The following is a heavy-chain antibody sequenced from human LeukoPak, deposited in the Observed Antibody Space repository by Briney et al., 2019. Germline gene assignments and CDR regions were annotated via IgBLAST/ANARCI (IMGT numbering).Heavy chain of an antibody. D-gene: IGHD6-19*01. V-gene: IGHV3-23*01. Sequence: GGSLRLSCAASGFTFKSYAMYWLRQAPGRGLEWGSGIFESGGSAHYADYVKGRFTIFRDNSKNTVYLQMNSLRAEDTAVYYCAKTTTGYSSGRYCGWRVDYWGQGTLVTVSS. CDR2: IFESGGSA. J-gene: IGHJ4*02. CDR3: AKTTTGYSSGRYCGWRVDY. CDR1: GFTFKSYA.